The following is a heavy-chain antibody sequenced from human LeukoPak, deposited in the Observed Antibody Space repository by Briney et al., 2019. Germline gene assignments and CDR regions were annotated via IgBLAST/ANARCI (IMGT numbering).Heavy chain of an antibody. CDR2: INWNGGST. V-gene: IGHV3-20*04. Sequence: RPGGSLRLSCAASGFTFDDYGMSWVRHAPGKGLEWVSGINWNGGSTGYADSVKGQFTISRDNAKNSLYLQMNSLRAEDTALYYCARPTIAAAGTGAFDIWGQGTMVTVSS. CDR1: GFTFDDYG. CDR3: ARPTIAAAGTGAFDI. D-gene: IGHD6-13*01. J-gene: IGHJ3*02.